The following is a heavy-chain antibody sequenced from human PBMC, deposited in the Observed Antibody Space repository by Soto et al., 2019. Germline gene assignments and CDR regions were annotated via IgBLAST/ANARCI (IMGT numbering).Heavy chain of an antibody. Sequence: GGSLRLSCAASGFTFSSYAMRWVRQAPGKGLEWVSAISGSGGSTYYADSVKGRFTISRDNSKNTLYLQMNSLRAEDTAVYYCAKADNLVGATNPIYYWGQGTLVTVSS. CDR1: GFTFSSYA. CDR3: AKADNLVGATNPIYY. J-gene: IGHJ4*02. V-gene: IGHV3-23*01. D-gene: IGHD1-26*01. CDR2: ISGSGGST.